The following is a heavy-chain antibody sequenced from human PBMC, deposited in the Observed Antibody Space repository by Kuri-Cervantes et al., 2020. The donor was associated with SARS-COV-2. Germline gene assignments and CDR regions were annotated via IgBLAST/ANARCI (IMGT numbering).Heavy chain of an antibody. D-gene: IGHD3-3*01. CDR2: ISGSGGST. Sequence: GGSLRLSCAASGFTFSSYWMSWVRQAPGKGLEWVSAISGSGGSTYYADSVKGRFTISRDNSKNTLYLQMNSLRAEDTAVYYCAKSGGVVILYYYYYYMDVWGKGTTVTVSS. CDR3: AKSGGVVILYYYYYYMDV. J-gene: IGHJ6*03. CDR1: GFTFSSYW. V-gene: IGHV3-23*01.